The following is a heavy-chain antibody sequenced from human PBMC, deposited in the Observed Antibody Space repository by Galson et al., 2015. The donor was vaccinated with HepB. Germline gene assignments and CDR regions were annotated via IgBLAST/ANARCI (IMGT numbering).Heavy chain of an antibody. CDR3: ARDPSGGYDIPLDY. CDR1: GYTFTSYG. V-gene: IGHV1-18*01. J-gene: IGHJ4*02. CDR2: ISAYNGNT. D-gene: IGHD3-10*01. Sequence: SVKVSCKASGYTFTSYGISWVRQAPGQGLEWMGWISAYNGNTNYAQKLQGRVTMTTDTSTSTAYMELRSLRSDDTAVYYCARDPSGGYDIPLDYWSQGTLVTVSS.